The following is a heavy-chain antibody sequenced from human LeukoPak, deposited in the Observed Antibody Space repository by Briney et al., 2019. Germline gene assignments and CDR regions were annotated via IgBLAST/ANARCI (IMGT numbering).Heavy chain of an antibody. CDR2: INYSGTT. CDR1: GGSISSNTYY. V-gene: IGHV4-39*07. D-gene: IGHD6-19*01. CDR3: ARGSSGWFTAFDI. J-gene: IGHJ3*02. Sequence: SETLSLTCSVSGGSISSNTYYWGWIRQPPGKGLEWIATINYSGTTHYNPSLKSRVTISVDTSKNQFSLKLTSVIAADTAFYYCARGSSGWFTAFDIWGQGTMVTVFS.